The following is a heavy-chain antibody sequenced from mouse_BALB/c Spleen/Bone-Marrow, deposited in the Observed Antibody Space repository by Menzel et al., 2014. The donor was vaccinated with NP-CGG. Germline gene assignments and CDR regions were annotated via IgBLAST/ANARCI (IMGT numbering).Heavy chain of an antibody. CDR3: ARDYGYDAVFAWFVY. J-gene: IGHJ3*01. D-gene: IGHD2-14*01. Sequence: VQLQQSGAELVKPGASVKLSCRASGYTFTTYWIHWVKQRPGQGLEWIGEINPSNGRTNYNVKFKSKATLTVDKSSSTAYMQLSSLTSEDSAVYYCARDYGYDAVFAWFVYWGQGTLVTVSA. CDR1: GYTFTTYW. CDR2: INPSNGRT. V-gene: IGHV1S81*02.